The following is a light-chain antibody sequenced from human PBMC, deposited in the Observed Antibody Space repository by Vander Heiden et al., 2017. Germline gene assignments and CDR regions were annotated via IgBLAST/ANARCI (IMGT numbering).Light chain of an antibody. CDR3: QAWDSSTVV. V-gene: IGLV3-1*01. Sequence: SYALTQPPSVSVSPGQTASITCSGDQLGDKYACWYQQKPGQSPVMVIYEDYRRPSGIPERFSGSTSGNTATLTISGTQAMDEADYYCQAWDSSTVVFGGGTKLTVL. CDR1: QLGDKY. J-gene: IGLJ2*01. CDR2: EDY.